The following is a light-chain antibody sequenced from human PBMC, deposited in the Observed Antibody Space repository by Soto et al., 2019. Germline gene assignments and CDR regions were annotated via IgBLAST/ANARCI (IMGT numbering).Light chain of an antibody. J-gene: IGKJ1*01. CDR2: WAS. CDR1: QNILYSSNNKNY. V-gene: IGKV4-1*01. CDR3: QQDDSTPPWT. Sequence: DIVMTQSPDSLAVSLGERATINCKSSQNILYSSNNKNYLAWYQQKPGQPPRLLIYWASTRESGVPDRFSGSGAGTDFTLTISSLQAEDVAVYYCQQDDSTPPWTFGQGTKVEIK.